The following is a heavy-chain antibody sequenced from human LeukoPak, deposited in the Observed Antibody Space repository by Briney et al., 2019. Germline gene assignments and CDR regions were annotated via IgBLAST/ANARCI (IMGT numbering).Heavy chain of an antibody. CDR2: INHSGST. Sequence: SETLSLTCAVSGGSFSGYYWSWIRQPPGKGLEWIGEINHSGSTNYNPSLKSRVTISVDTSKNQFSLNLSSVTAADTAVYYCARGLSYHNWYDPWGQGTLVTVSS. CDR3: ARGLSYHNWYDP. J-gene: IGHJ5*02. D-gene: IGHD3-10*01. V-gene: IGHV4-34*01. CDR1: GGSFSGYY.